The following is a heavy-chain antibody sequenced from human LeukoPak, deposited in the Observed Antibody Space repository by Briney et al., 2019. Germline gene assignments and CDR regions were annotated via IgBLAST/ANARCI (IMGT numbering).Heavy chain of an antibody. Sequence: GGSLRLSCAASDFDFSSHAMTWVRQAPGKGLEWVSAIGISGTKTYYGDSVKGRFLISRDNSKNTLYLQMNSLRVEDTAVYFCANEIRPNDYWGQGTLVTVAS. CDR2: IGISGTKT. CDR1: DFDFSSHA. V-gene: IGHV3-23*01. J-gene: IGHJ4*02. D-gene: IGHD4-17*01. CDR3: ANEIRPNDY.